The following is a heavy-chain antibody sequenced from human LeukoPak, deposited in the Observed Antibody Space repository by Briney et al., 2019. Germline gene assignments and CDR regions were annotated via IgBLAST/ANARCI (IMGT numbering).Heavy chain of an antibody. CDR2: IYTSGST. CDR3: ARDVGAYCGGDCYYFDP. D-gene: IGHD2-21*01. V-gene: IGHV4-61*02. Sequence: PSETLSLTCTVSGGSISSGSYYWSWIRQPAGKGLEWIGRIYTSGSTNYNPSLKSRVTISVDTSKNQFSLKLSSVTAADTAVYYCARDVGAYCGGDCYYFDPWGQGTLVTVSS. CDR1: GGSISSGSYY. J-gene: IGHJ5*02.